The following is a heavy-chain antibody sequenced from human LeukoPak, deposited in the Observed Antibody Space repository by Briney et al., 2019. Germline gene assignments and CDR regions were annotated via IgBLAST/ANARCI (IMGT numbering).Heavy chain of an antibody. D-gene: IGHD6-13*01. CDR3: AKSDSGSS. CDR2: INSDGDIT. J-gene: IGHJ4*02. V-gene: IGHV3-23*01. Sequence: PGGSLRLSCAASGFTFSSYAMNWVRQAPGKGLEWVSGINSDGDITYYADSVKGRFTISRDNSKNMLYLQMNSLRAEDTAVYYCAKSDSGSSWGQGILVTVSS. CDR1: GFTFSSYA.